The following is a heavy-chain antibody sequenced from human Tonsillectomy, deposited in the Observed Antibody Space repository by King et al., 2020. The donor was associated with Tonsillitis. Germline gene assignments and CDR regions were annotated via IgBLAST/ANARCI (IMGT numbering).Heavy chain of an antibody. J-gene: IGHJ4*02. CDR2: INHSGST. D-gene: IGHD3-22*01. V-gene: IGHV4-34*01. Sequence: VQLQQWGAGLLKPSETLSLTCAVYGVSFSGYYWSWIRQPPGKGLEWIGEINHSGSTNYNPSLKSRVTISVDTSKNQFSLKLSSVTAADTAVYYCTRGVYYDSSGYYWGLFDYWGQGTLVTVSS. CDR1: GVSFSGYY. CDR3: TRGVYYDSSGYYWGLFDY.